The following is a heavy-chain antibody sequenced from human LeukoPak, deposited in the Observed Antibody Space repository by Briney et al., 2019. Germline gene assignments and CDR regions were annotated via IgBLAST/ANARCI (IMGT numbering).Heavy chain of an antibody. CDR3: ARFFYYDASRPPF. V-gene: IGHV4-39*01. Sequence: PSETLSLTCTVSGGYISTSNYYWGWIRQSPGKGLEWIGNIYYSGSTYYNPSLKSRVSLSIDTSMKQFSLKVNSLTVADTAVYYCARFFYYDASRPPFRGQGTLVAVSS. J-gene: IGHJ4*02. CDR2: IYYSGST. CDR1: GGYISTSNYY. D-gene: IGHD3-16*01.